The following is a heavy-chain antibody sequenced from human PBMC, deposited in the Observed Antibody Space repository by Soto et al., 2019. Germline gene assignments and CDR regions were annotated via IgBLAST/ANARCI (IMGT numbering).Heavy chain of an antibody. Sequence: GGSLRLSCAASGFTFSSYCMSWVRQAPGKGLEWVANIKHGGSDTYYVDSVKGRFTISRDNAKNSLYLQMNSLRAEDTAVYYCARDYIGSGIAAAGSRWGQGTMVTVSS. V-gene: IGHV3-7*01. D-gene: IGHD6-13*01. J-gene: IGHJ3*01. CDR1: GFTFSSYC. CDR2: IKHGGSDT. CDR3: ARDYIGSGIAAAGSR.